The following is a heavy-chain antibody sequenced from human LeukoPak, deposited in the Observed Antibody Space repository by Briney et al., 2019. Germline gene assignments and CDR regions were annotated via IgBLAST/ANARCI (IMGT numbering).Heavy chain of an antibody. CDR1: GFTFSNYG. J-gene: IGHJ6*03. Sequence: PGGSLRLSCAASGFTFSNYGLSWVRQAPGKGLEWVSGITGSGGNTYYADSVKGRFTISRDNSKNTLYLQMNSLRAEDTAVYYCAKGRGPITGTIRYYYYMDVWGKGTTVTVSS. CDR2: ITGSGGNT. V-gene: IGHV3-23*01. D-gene: IGHD1-7*01. CDR3: AKGRGPITGTIRYYYYMDV.